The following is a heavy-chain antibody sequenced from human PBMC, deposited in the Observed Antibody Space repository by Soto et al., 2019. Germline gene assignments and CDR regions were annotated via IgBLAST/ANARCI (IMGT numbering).Heavy chain of an antibody. V-gene: IGHV4-31*03. CDR1: GDSINNGDCY. CDR3: AREKEDDSGDYSAFDI. J-gene: IGHJ3*02. D-gene: IGHD4-17*01. Sequence: QVQLQESGPGLVKPSQTLSLTCTVSGDSINNGDCYWSWLRQLPGKGLEWIGYIYYSGTKYYNPSLKSRVSMSVDTSKNQFSLNLTSVTAADTAVYYCAREKEDDSGDYSAFDIWGQGTVVTVSS. CDR2: IYYSGTK.